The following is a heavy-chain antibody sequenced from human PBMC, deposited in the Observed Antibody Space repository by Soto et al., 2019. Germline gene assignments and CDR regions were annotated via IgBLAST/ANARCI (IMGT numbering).Heavy chain of an antibody. CDR1: GYTFTNFY. CDR2: INPNGGST. J-gene: IGHJ4*02. CDR3: ARADYYHISGYHLDF. D-gene: IGHD3-22*01. V-gene: IGHV1-46*01. Sequence: QVQVAQSGAEVKKPGASVQVSCRASGYTFTNFYIHWVRQAPGQGLEWVGMINPNGGSTTYAQKFLGRVAMARVTSTSTVYMELSSLRSEDTAVYYCARADYYHISGYHLDFWGQGTLVTVSS.